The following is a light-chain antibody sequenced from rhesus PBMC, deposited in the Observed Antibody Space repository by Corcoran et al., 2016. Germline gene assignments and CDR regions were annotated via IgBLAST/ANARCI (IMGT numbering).Light chain of an antibody. CDR1: QDISNF. V-gene: IGKV1S14*01. CDR2: SAS. Sequence: DIQMTQSPSSLSASVGDTVTITCRASQDISNFLAWYQQKPGKAPKPLIFSASNLESGVPSRFSGSGSGTDFTLTISSLPPANFATYYCQQQNSYPPYCFGQETKVEIK. CDR3: QQQNSYPPYC. J-gene: IGKJ2*01.